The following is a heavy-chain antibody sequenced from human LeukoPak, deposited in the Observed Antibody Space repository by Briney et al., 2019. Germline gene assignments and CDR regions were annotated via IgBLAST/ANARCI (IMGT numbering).Heavy chain of an antibody. V-gene: IGHV3-23*01. D-gene: IGHD4-11*01. Sequence: PGGSLRLSCAASGFTFSSYAMSWVRQAPGKGLEWVSAISGSGGSTYYADSVKGRFTISRDNSKNTLYLQTNSLRAEDTAVYYCAKGRSNYGYNWFDPWGQGTLVTVSS. CDR2: ISGSGGST. CDR3: AKGRSNYGYNWFDP. J-gene: IGHJ5*02. CDR1: GFTFSSYA.